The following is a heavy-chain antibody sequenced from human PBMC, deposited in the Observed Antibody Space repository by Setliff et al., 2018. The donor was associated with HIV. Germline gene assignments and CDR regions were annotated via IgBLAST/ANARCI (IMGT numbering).Heavy chain of an antibody. CDR2: IIPIFGTA. CDR3: ARDGSSTWTGVRAFDI. CDR1: GGTFSSYA. Sequence: GASVKVSCKASGGTFSSYAITWVRQAPGQGLEWMGGIIPIFGTANYAQKFQGRVTITADESTSTAYMELSSLRSEDTAEYYCARDGSSTWTGVRAFDIWGQGTMVT. V-gene: IGHV1-69*13. J-gene: IGHJ3*02. D-gene: IGHD6-13*01.